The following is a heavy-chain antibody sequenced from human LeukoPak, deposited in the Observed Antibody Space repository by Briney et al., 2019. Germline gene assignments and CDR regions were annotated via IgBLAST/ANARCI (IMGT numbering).Heavy chain of an antibody. Sequence: SVKVSCKASGGTFSSYAISWVRQAPGQGLEWMGRIIPILGIANYAQKFQGRVTITADKSTSTAYMELSSLRSEDTAVYYCARGLPPYYYDSSALDAFDIWGQGTMVTVSS. V-gene: IGHV1-69*04. J-gene: IGHJ3*02. D-gene: IGHD3-22*01. CDR2: IIPILGIA. CDR1: GGTFSSYA. CDR3: ARGLPPYYYDSSALDAFDI.